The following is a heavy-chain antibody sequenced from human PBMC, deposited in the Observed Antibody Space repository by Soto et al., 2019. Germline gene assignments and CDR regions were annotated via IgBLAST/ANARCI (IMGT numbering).Heavy chain of an antibody. Sequence: SETLSLTCTVSGGSISSYYWSWIRQPPGRGLEWIGYVYYSGNTNYNPSLKSRVTISVDTSKNQFSLELSSVTDADTAVYYCARDGKGEYTYGYWFGPWGQGTLVTVSS. CDR3: ARDGKGEYTYGYWFGP. D-gene: IGHD5-18*01. CDR1: GGSISSYY. CDR2: VYYSGNT. V-gene: IGHV4-59*12. J-gene: IGHJ5*02.